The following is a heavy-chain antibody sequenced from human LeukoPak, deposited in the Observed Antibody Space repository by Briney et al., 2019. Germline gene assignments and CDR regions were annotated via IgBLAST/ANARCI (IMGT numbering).Heavy chain of an antibody. J-gene: IGHJ4*02. V-gene: IGHV3-30*02. Sequence: GGSLRLSCAASGFTFSSYGMHWVRQAPGKGLEWVAFIRYDGSNKYYADSVKGRFTISRDNSKNTLYLQINSLRAEDTAVYYCAKAWEHYFDYWGQGTLVTVSS. CDR1: GFTFSSYG. CDR3: AKAWEHYFDY. CDR2: IRYDGSNK. D-gene: IGHD1-26*01.